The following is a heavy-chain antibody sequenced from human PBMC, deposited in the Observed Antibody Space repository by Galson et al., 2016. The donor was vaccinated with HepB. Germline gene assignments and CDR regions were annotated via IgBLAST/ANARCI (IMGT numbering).Heavy chain of an antibody. CDR3: ARDTSRKMDV. V-gene: IGHV3-21*01. D-gene: IGHD3-3*01. J-gene: IGHJ6*02. Sequence: SLRLSCAASGFTFSSYSMNWVRQAPGKGLEWVSSISSSSSYIYYADSVKGRFTISRDNAKNTLHLQMNSLRAEDAAVYYCARDTSRKMDVWGQGTTVTVSS. CDR1: GFTFSSYS. CDR2: ISSSSSYI.